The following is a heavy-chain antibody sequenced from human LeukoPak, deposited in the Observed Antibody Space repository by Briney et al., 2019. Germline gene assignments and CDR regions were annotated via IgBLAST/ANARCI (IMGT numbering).Heavy chain of an antibody. J-gene: IGHJ4*02. V-gene: IGHV4-59*01. Sequence: SETLSLTCTVSGVSISSYYWSWIRQPPGKGLEWIGYIYYSGSTSYNYNPSLESRITIAVDTSKSQFSLKLSSVTAADTAVYYCAREHLGAGGKRLFDFWGQGTLVTVSS. CDR1: GVSISSYY. D-gene: IGHD3-16*01. CDR2: IYYSGSTSY. CDR3: AREHLGAGGKRLFDF.